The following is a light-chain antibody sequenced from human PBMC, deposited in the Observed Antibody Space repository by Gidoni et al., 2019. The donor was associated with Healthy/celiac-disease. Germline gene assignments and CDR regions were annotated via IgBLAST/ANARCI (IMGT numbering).Light chain of an antibody. CDR2: DDS. Sequence: SYVLTQPPSVSVAPGQKARSTCGGNNIGSKSVHWYQQKPGQAPVLVVYDDSDRPSGIPERFSGSNSGNTATLTISRVEAGDEADYYCQVWDSSSDLWVFGGGTKLTVL. CDR3: QVWDSSSDLWV. J-gene: IGLJ3*02. V-gene: IGLV3-21*02. CDR1: NIGSKS.